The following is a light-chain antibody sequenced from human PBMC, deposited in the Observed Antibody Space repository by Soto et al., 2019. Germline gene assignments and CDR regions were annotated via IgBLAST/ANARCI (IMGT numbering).Light chain of an antibody. CDR1: QTISSW. V-gene: IGKV1-5*03. CDR3: QHYNSYSEA. Sequence: DIQMTQSPSTLSGSVGDRVTITCRASQTISSWLAWYQQKPGKAPKLLIYKASTLKSGVPSRFSGSGSGTEFTLNISSLQPDDFATYYGQHYNSYSEAFGQGTKGEL. CDR2: KAS. J-gene: IGKJ1*01.